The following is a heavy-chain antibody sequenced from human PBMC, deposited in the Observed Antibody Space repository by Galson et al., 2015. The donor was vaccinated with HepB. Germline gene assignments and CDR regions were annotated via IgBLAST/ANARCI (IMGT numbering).Heavy chain of an antibody. CDR1: GFTFCSYG. V-gene: IGHV3-33*01. CDR3: ARVTGSGSYYPALDY. Sequence: SLRLSCAASGFTFCSYGMHWVRQAPGKGLEWVAVIWYDGSNKYYADSVKGRFTISRDNSKNTLYLQMNSLRAEDTAVYYCARVTGSGSYYPALDYWGQGTLVTVSS. D-gene: IGHD3-10*01. J-gene: IGHJ4*02. CDR2: IWYDGSNK.